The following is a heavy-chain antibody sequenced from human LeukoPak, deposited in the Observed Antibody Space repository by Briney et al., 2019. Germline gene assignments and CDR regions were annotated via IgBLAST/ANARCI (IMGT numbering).Heavy chain of an antibody. CDR3: ARATVPPAAYMDYYYYMDV. V-gene: IGHV1-69*05. D-gene: IGHD2-2*01. CDR1: GGTFSSYA. CDR2: IIPIFGTA. Sequence: SVKVSCKASGGTFSSYAISWVRQAPGQGLEWMGGIIPIFGTANYAQKFQGRVTITTDESTSTAYMELSSLRSGDTAVYYCARATVPPAAYMDYYYYMDVWGKGTTVTVSS. J-gene: IGHJ6*03.